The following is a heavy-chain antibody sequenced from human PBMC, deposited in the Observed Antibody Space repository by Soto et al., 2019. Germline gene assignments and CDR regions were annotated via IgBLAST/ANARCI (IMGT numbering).Heavy chain of an antibody. J-gene: IGHJ4*02. D-gene: IGHD3-10*01. CDR3: ARIRLYGSGSYHFDY. CDR1: GFSLSTSGMC. V-gene: IGHV2-70*11. Sequence: SGPTLVNPPQTPTLTCTFSGFSLSTSGMCVSWIRQPPGKALEWLARIDWDDDKYYSTSLKTRLTISKDTSKNQVVLTMTNMDPVDTATYYCARIRLYGSGSYHFDYWGQGTLVTVSS. CDR2: IDWDDDK.